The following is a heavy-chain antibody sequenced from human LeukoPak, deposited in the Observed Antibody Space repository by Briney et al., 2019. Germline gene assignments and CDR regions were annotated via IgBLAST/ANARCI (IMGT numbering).Heavy chain of an antibody. Sequence: NPSETLSLTCAVYGGSFSGYYWSWIRQPPGKGLEWIGEINHSGSTNYNPSLKSRVTISVDTSKNQFSLKLSSLTAADTAVYYCARMDSSGYYGPLYAFDIWGQGTMVTVSS. J-gene: IGHJ3*02. V-gene: IGHV4-34*01. CDR1: GGSFSGYY. CDR2: INHSGST. D-gene: IGHD3-22*01. CDR3: ARMDSSGYYGPLYAFDI.